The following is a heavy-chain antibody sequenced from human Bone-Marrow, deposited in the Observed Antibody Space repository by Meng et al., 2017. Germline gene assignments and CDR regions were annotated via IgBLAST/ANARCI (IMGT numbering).Heavy chain of an antibody. CDR1: GYTFPDYW. J-gene: IGHJ4*02. Sequence: ASVKVSCKASGYTFPDYWLHWVRRAPGQGLEWMGRINPKSGDTHYAQRFQGRVTMTGDTSISTAYMELSGLRSEDTAVYYCARVAAGYSGVFDSWGQGTLVTVSS. D-gene: IGHD1-26*01. CDR3: ARVAAGYSGVFDS. V-gene: IGHV1-2*06. CDR2: INPKSGDT.